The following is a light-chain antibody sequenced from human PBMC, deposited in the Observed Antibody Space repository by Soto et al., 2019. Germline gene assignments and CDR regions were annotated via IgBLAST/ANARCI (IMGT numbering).Light chain of an antibody. CDR3: QQYNNWPRT. Sequence: IVMTQSPATLSVSTGERATLSCRASQSVSSNLAWYQQKPGQAPRLPIYGASTRATGIPARFSGSGSGTEFTLTISSLQSEDFAVYYCQQYNNWPRTFGQGTKVDI. CDR1: QSVSSN. V-gene: IGKV3-15*01. J-gene: IGKJ1*01. CDR2: GAS.